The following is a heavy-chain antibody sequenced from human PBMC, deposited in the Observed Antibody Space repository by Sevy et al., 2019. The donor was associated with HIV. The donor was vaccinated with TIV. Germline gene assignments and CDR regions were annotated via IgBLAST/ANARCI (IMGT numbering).Heavy chain of an antibody. J-gene: IGHJ4*02. D-gene: IGHD2-8*01. V-gene: IGHV3-23*01. Sequence: GGSLRLSCAASGFAFYDSSMSWIHQAPGKGLEWVATLSFGCGKINYADSVKCRFTISRDNSKNSFYLQMDNLRVEDTALYYCAREGCTRPHDYWGQGTRVTVSS. CDR1: GFAFYDSS. CDR2: LSFGCGKI. CDR3: AREGCTRPHDY.